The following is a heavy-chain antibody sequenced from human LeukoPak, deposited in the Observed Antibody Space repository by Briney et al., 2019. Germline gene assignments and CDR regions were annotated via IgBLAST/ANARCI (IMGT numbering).Heavy chain of an antibody. CDR2: VNGSGSNT. D-gene: IGHD4-23*01. CDR1: GFTFSSQA. V-gene: IGHV3-23*01. CDR3: AKDRNGNSRPYNFDY. Sequence: GGSLRPSCAASGFTFSSQAMNWVRQAPGKGLEWVSGVNGSGSNTYYADSVKGRFAISRDNSKNTLYLQMNSLRVEDAAVYYCAKDRNGNSRPYNFDYWGQGTLVTVSS. J-gene: IGHJ4*02.